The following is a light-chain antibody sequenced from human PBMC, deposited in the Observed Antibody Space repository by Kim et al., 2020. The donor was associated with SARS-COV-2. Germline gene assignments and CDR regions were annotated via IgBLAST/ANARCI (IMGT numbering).Light chain of an antibody. CDR3: QQYGSSPRT. CDR1: QSVNSFY. V-gene: IGKV3-20*01. CDR2: GAS. Sequence: EVVLTQSPGTLSLSPGERAALSCRASQSVNSFYLAWYQQKPGQPPRLLIYGASSRATGIPDRFSGSGSGTDFTLTISRLEPEDFAVYYCQQYGSSPRTFGPGTKVDIK. J-gene: IGKJ1*01.